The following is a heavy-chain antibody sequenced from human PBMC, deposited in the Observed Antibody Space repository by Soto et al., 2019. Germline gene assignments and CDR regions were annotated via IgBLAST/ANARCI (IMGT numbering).Heavy chain of an antibody. CDR2: INHSGST. Sequence: QVQLQQWGAGLLKPSETLSLTCAVYGGSFSGYYWSWIRQPPEKGLEWIGEINHSGSTNNNPSLKSRVTISVDTSKNQFSLKLSSVTAADTAVYYCARLLIAAAGNYYYYYGMDVWGQRTTVTVSS. V-gene: IGHV4-34*01. CDR1: GGSFSGYY. D-gene: IGHD6-13*01. J-gene: IGHJ6*02. CDR3: ARLLIAAAGNYYYYYGMDV.